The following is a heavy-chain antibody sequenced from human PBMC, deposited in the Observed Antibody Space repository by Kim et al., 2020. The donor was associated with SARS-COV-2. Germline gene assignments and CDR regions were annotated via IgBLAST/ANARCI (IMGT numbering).Heavy chain of an antibody. CDR2: ISYNGDIK. CDR1: GFAFSMYG. D-gene: IGHD3-10*01. J-gene: IGHJ5*02. V-gene: IGHV3-30-3*01. Sequence: GGSLRLSCAASGFAFSMYGFHWVRQPPGKGLEWVAVISYNGDIKHYGPSVKGRFTISRDNSKSTLDLHMNSLRVEDTAVYYCVRDRGMRFGEIFPNWFDPWGQGTQVTVSS. CDR3: VRDRGMRFGEIFPNWFDP.